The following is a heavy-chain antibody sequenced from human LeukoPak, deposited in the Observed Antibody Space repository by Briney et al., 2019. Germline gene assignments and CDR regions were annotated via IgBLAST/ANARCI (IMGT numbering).Heavy chain of an antibody. CDR3: ARERQYSSGWYLIDY. CDR2: IYSGGST. Sequence: GGSLRLSCAASGFTVSSNYMSWVRQAPGKGLEWVSVIYSGGSTYYADSVKGRFTISRDNSNNTLYLQLNSLRPEDTAVYYCARERQYSSGWYLIDYWGQGTLVTVSS. J-gene: IGHJ4*02. D-gene: IGHD6-19*01. CDR1: GFTVSSNY. V-gene: IGHV3-53*01.